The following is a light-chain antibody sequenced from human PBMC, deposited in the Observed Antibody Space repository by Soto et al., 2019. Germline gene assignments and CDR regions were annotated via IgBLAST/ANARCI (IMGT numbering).Light chain of an antibody. CDR1: QSVSSN. V-gene: IGKV3-15*01. CDR3: QQYNNWLWT. CDR2: GAS. Sequence: EIVMTQSPATLSVSPGERATLSCSASQSVSSNLAWYQQKPGQAPRLLIYGASTRATGIPARFSGSGSGTEFTLTICSLQSEDFAVYYCQQYNNWLWTFGQGTKVEI. J-gene: IGKJ1*01.